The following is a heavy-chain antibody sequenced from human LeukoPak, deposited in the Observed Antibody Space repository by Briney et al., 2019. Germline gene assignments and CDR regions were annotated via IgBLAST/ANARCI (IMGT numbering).Heavy chain of an antibody. CDR2: IRYDGSNK. Sequence: GGSLRLSCAASGFTFSSYGMHWVRQAPGKGLEWVAFIRYDGSNKYYADSVKGRFTISRDNSKNTLYLQMNSLRAEDTAVHYCAKDPKWELLYYYYYMDVWGKGTTVTISS. CDR1: GFTFSSYG. V-gene: IGHV3-30*02. CDR3: AKDPKWELLYYYYYMDV. D-gene: IGHD1-26*01. J-gene: IGHJ6*03.